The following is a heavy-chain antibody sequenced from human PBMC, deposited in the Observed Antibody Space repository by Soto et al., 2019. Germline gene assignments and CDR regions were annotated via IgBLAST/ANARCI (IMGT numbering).Heavy chain of an antibody. Sequence: GGSLRLSCAASGFTFSSYAMSWVRQAPGKGLEWVSAISGSGGSTYYADSVKGRFTISRDNSKNTLYLQMNSLRAEDTAVYYCAKRPGGTVTNKAESQFDYWGQGTLVTVSS. J-gene: IGHJ4*02. CDR1: GFTFSSYA. D-gene: IGHD4-17*01. CDR3: AKRPGGTVTNKAESQFDY. CDR2: ISGSGGST. V-gene: IGHV3-23*01.